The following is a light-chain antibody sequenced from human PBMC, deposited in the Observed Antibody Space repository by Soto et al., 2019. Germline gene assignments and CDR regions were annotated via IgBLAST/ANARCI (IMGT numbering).Light chain of an antibody. J-gene: IGLJ1*01. V-gene: IGLV2-8*01. Sequence: QSLLTQPPSASGSPGQSVTISCTGTSSDVGGYNYVSWYQQHPGKAPKLMIYEVSKRPSGVPDRFSGSKSGNTASLTVSGLQAEDEADYYCSSYAGSNNFVFGTGTKVTAL. CDR2: EVS. CDR1: SSDVGGYNY. CDR3: SSYAGSNNFV.